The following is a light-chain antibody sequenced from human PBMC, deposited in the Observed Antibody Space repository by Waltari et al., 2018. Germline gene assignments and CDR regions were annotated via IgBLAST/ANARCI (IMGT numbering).Light chain of an antibody. CDR2: WAS. V-gene: IGKV4-1*01. CDR1: QSVLSSSNNKNY. Sequence: DIVMTQSPDSLAVSLGERATIDCKSSQSVLSSSNNKNYLAWYQQKPRQPPKLLISWASTRESGVPDRFSGSGSGTDFTLTISSLQAEDVEVYYCQQYYSTPLTFGGGTKVEIK. CDR3: QQYYSTPLT. J-gene: IGKJ4*01.